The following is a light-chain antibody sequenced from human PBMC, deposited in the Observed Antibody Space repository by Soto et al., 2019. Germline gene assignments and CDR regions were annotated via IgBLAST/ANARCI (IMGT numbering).Light chain of an antibody. J-gene: IGLJ2*01. CDR3: AAWDDSMSAVV. Sequence: QSVLTQPPSASGTPGQRVTISCSGSNSNIGAKYVYWYQQLPGTAPKLLIYRNNQCPSGVPDRFSGSKSDTSASLAISGLRSEDEADYYCAAWDDSMSAVVFGGGTKLTVL. V-gene: IGLV1-47*01. CDR2: RNN. CDR1: NSNIGAKY.